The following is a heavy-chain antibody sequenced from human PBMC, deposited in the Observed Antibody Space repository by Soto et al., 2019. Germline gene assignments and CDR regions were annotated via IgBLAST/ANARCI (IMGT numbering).Heavy chain of an antibody. CDR2: MSFDGTR. J-gene: IGHJ3*02. CDR1: GFTFSNYA. V-gene: IGHV3-30*03. CDR3: TRGRPLPSMNTGDEPLDI. D-gene: IGHD3-16*01. Sequence: QVQLVESGGGVVQPGTSLTLSCAASGFTFSNYAMHWVRQAPGKGLEWVAAMSFDGTRYYADSVKGRSTIARDSARNTVFLQTIGLRVDDTDLYYCTRGRPLPSMNTGDEPLDIWGQGTMVTVSS.